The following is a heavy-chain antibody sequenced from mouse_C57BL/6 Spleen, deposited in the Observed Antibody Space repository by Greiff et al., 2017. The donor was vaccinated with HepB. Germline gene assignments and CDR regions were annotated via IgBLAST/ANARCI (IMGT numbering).Heavy chain of an antibody. CDR1: GYAFSSSW. CDR2: IYPGDGDT. D-gene: IGHD2-2*01. V-gene: IGHV1-82*01. J-gene: IGHJ2*01. Sequence: QVQLQQSGPELVKPGASVKISCKASGYAFSSSWMNWVKQRPGKGLEWIGRIYPGDGDTNYNGKFKGKATLTADKSSSTAYMQLSSLTSEDSAVYFCAGSEGYDWYCFDYWGQGTTLTVSS. CDR3: AGSEGYDWYCFDY.